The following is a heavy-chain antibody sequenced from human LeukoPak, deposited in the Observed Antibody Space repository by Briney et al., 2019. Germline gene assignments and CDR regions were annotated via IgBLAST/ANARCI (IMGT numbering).Heavy chain of an antibody. CDR2: FDPEDGES. V-gene: IGHV1-24*01. CDR3: ATGHCNTSSCYYYYMDV. D-gene: IGHD2/OR15-2a*01. CDR1: GYTLRELS. Sequence: GASVKVSCKVSGYTLRELSMRWVRQAPAKGLQWMGVFDPEDGESIIAQKFQGRLTMTEDTSTDTAYMELSSLTSEDTAMYYCATGHCNTSSCYYYYMDVWGKGTTVTVSS. J-gene: IGHJ6*03.